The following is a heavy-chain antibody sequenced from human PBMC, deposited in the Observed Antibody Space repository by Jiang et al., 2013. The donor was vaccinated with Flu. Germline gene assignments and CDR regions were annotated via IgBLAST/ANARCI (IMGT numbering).Heavy chain of an antibody. J-gene: IGHJ4*02. D-gene: IGHD3-16*02. CDR2: IYYSGST. CDR3: ARGRYGLVGPYYFDY. V-gene: IGHV4-59*01. Sequence: LLKPSETLSLTCTVSGGSISSYYWSWIRQPPGKGLEWIGYIYYSGSTNYNPSLKSRVTISVDTSKNQFSLKLSSVTAADTAVYYCARGRYGLVGPYYFDYWGQGTLVTVSS. CDR1: GGSISSYY.